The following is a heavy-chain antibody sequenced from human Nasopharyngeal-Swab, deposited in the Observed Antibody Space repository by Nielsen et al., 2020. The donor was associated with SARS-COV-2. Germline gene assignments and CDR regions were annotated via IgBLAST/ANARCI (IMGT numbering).Heavy chain of an antibody. V-gene: IGHV3-7*01. J-gene: IGHJ4*02. Sequence: GESLKISCAASGFTFSSYWMSWVRQAPGKGLEWVANIKQDGSEKYYVNSVKGRFTISRDNAKNSLYLQMNSLRAEDTAVYYCARERLRCGDYWGQGTLVTVSS. D-gene: IGHD4-17*01. CDR1: GFTFSSYW. CDR2: IKQDGSEK. CDR3: ARERLRCGDY.